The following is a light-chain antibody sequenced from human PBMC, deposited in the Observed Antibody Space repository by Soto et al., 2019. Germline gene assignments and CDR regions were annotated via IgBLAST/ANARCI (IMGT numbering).Light chain of an antibody. J-gene: IGKJ4*01. Sequence: DIVMTQSPDSLAVSLGERATINCKSSQSVLYSSNNKNYLAWYQQKPGQPPKLLIYWASTRESGVPDRFSGSGSGTDFTLTISSRQAEDVAVYYCQQYLSTPALTFGGGTKVEIK. V-gene: IGKV4-1*01. CDR3: QQYLSTPALT. CDR2: WAS. CDR1: QSVLYSSNNKNY.